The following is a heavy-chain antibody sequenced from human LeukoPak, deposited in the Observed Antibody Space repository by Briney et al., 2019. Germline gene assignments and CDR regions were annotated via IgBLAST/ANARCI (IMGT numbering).Heavy chain of an antibody. J-gene: IGHJ5*02. CDR2: IIPIFGTA. CDR1: GGTFTSYA. V-gene: IGHV1-69*05. D-gene: IGHD4-11*01. CDR3: ARGIYSILYHWFDP. Sequence: AAVKVSCEASGGTFTSYAISWVRQAPGQGLEWVGGIIPIFGTANYAQKFQGRVTISTDESPRTAYMEQSSQRYEDTALYYCARGIYSILYHWFDPWGQGTLVPVSS.